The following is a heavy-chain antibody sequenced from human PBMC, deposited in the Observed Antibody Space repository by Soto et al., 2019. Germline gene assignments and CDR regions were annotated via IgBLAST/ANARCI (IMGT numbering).Heavy chain of an antibody. J-gene: IGHJ6*02. CDR2: IWYDGSNK. CDR3: ARDLSKQQLVSADYYYYYGMDV. D-gene: IGHD6-13*01. V-gene: IGHV3-33*01. Sequence: QVQLVESGGGVVQPGRSLRLSCAASGFTFSSYGMHWVRQAPGKGLEWVAVIWYDGSNKYYADSVKGRFTISRDNSKNKLYLQMNSLRAEDTAVYYCARDLSKQQLVSADYYYYYGMDVWGQGTTVTVSS. CDR1: GFTFSSYG.